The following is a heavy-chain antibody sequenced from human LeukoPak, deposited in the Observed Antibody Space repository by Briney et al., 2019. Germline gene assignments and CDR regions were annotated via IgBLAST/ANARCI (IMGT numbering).Heavy chain of an antibody. Sequence: GGSLRLSCAASGFTFSSYAMSWVRQAPGKGLEWVSAISGSGGSTYYADSVKGRFTISRDNSKNTLYLQMNSLRAEDTAVYYCAKDTYYGSGSYYIGDAFDIWGQGTMVTVPS. CDR3: AKDTYYGSGSYYIGDAFDI. CDR2: ISGSGGST. V-gene: IGHV3-23*01. D-gene: IGHD3-10*01. CDR1: GFTFSSYA. J-gene: IGHJ3*02.